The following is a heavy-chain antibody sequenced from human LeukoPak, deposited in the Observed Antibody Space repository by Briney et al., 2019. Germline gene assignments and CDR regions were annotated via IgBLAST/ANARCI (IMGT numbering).Heavy chain of an antibody. CDR3: ARGNPANDYVWGSYRPVNWFDP. CDR1: GGSFSGYY. J-gene: IGHJ5*02. Sequence: SETLSLTCAVYGGSFSGYYWSWIRQPPGKGLEWIGEINHSGSTNYNPSLKSRVTISLDTSKNHFSLKLSSVTAADTAVYYCARGNPANDYVWGSYRPVNWFDPWGQGTLVTVSS. CDR2: INHSGST. D-gene: IGHD3-16*02. V-gene: IGHV4-34*01.